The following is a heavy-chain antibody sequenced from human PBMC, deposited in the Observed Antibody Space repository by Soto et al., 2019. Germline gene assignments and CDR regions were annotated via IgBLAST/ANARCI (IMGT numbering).Heavy chain of an antibody. V-gene: IGHV3-30*18. Sequence: QVQLVESGGGVVQPGRSLRLSCAASRFTFYKYGMHWVRQAPGKGLEWVALISHDGSNKYYVDSVKGRFTIARDNSKNTVFLQMNSLRPEDTALYFCAKDDSNRWYNYYAMDVWGQGTTVTVSS. CDR3: AKDDSNRWYNYYAMDV. CDR2: ISHDGSNK. CDR1: RFTFYKYG. D-gene: IGHD3-22*01. J-gene: IGHJ6*02.